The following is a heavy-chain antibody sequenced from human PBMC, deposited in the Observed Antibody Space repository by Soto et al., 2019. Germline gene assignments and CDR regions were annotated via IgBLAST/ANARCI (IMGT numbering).Heavy chain of an antibody. J-gene: IGHJ6*02. Sequence: NPSETLSLTCGVYGGSFSGYYWSWIRQPPGKGLEWIGEINHSGSTNYNPSLKSRVTISVDTSKNQFSLKLSSVTAADTAVYYCARWCGSGSYSGWSGYYYYYGMDVWGQGTTVTVSS. CDR3: ARWCGSGSYSGWSGYYYYYGMDV. D-gene: IGHD3-10*01. CDR2: INHSGST. CDR1: GGSFSGYY. V-gene: IGHV4-34*01.